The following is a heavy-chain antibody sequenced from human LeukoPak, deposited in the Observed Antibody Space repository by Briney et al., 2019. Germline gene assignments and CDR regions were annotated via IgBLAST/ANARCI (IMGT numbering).Heavy chain of an antibody. J-gene: IGHJ4*02. V-gene: IGHV1-2*02. CDR1: GYTFTGYY. CDR2: INPNSGGT. D-gene: IGHD5-18*01. Sequence: ASVKVSCKASGYTFTGYYMHWVRQAPGQGLEWMGWINPNSGGTNYAQKFQGRVTMTRDTSISTAYMELSRLRSDDTAVYYCARDPLYRYGTEFDYWGQGTLVTVSS. CDR3: ARDPLYRYGTEFDY.